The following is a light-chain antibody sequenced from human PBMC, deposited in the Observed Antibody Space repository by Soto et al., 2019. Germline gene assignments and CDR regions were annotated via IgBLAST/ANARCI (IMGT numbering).Light chain of an antibody. V-gene: IGLV1-44*01. CDR1: TSNIGTNT. Sequence: QSVLTQAPSASGTPGQRVTISCSGSTSNIGTNTVNWYQQFPGTAPKLLIYSNNQRPSGIPDRFSGSKSGTSASLDISGLQSEDEADYYCSSYAGSNNLVFGGGTKVTVL. CDR3: SSYAGSNNLV. CDR2: SNN. J-gene: IGLJ2*01.